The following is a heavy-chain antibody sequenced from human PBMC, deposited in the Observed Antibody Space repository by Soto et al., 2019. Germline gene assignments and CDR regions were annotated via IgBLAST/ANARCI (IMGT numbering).Heavy chain of an antibody. CDR2: ISYNGIS. CDR1: SGSMNSDY. J-gene: IGHJ5*02. V-gene: IGHV4-59*08. Sequence: LSLTWTVSSGSMNSDYWTWIRQSPGKGLEWLGYISYNGISKHNPSLSSRVPISFHRSANQFSLRLNPVTAADTAIYYCGRHNLDGMGASVGAPIYTCGLGTLVTVSS. CDR3: GRHNLDGMGASVGAPIYT. D-gene: IGHD1-26*01.